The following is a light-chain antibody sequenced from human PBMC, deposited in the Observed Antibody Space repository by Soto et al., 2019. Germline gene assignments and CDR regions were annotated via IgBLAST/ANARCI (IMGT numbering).Light chain of an antibody. J-gene: IGLJ3*02. V-gene: IGLV2-14*01. CDR3: SSYTSSRV. Sequence: QSALTQPASVSGSPGQSITISCTGTSSDVGGYNYVSWYQQHPGKAPKLMIYEVNNRPSGVSNRFSGSKSGNTASLTISGLQAEDEADYYCSSYTSSRVFGGGTKVTVL. CDR1: SSDVGGYNY. CDR2: EVN.